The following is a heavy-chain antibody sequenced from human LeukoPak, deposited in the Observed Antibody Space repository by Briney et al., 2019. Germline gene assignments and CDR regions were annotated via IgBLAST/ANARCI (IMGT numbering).Heavy chain of an antibody. CDR2: INHRGGT. CDR1: GGSISSYY. V-gene: IGHV4-34*01. CDR3: ARAYYYDSSAAIDY. D-gene: IGHD3-22*01. J-gene: IGHJ4*02. Sequence: PSETLSLTCTVSGGSISSYYWSWIRQPPGMGLEWIGEINHRGGTGYNPSLKSRVTMSVDTSKNVFSLKLTSVTAADTAVYYCARAYYYDSSAAIDYWGQGILVTVSS.